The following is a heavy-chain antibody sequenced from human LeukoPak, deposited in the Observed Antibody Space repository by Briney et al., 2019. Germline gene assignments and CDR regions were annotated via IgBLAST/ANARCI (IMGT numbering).Heavy chain of an antibody. CDR1: GYTFTTYG. V-gene: IGHV1-18*01. D-gene: IGHD2-2*01. Sequence: ASVKVSCRSSGYTFTTYGISWLRQVPGQGLEWMGWISPAKGNTDYAQKFQGRVTITTDTSTRTVYMELRDLRFDDTAVYYCARDYQRQLYLYYFDYWGQGTLVTVSS. J-gene: IGHJ4*02. CDR3: ARDYQRQLYLYYFDY. CDR2: ISPAKGNT.